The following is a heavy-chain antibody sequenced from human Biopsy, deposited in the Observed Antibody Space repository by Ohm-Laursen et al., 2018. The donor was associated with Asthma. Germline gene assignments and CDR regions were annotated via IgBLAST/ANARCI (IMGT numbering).Heavy chain of an antibody. CDR1: GGSISSFY. CDR2: VYWTGST. D-gene: IGHD6-19*01. CDR3: VRAVRNEQWLAPFDY. V-gene: IGHV4-59*01. J-gene: IGHJ4*02. Sequence: GTLSLTCGVYGGSISSFYWSWIRQSPEKGLEWMGYVYWTGSTNYNPSLKSRITMSVDTSKNRMFLESTSVTAADTAIYYCVRAVRNEQWLAPFDYWGQGKPVTVSS.